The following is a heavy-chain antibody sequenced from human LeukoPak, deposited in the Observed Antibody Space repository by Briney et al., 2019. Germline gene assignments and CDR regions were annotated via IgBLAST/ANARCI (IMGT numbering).Heavy chain of an antibody. CDR1: GVTFSSYA. CDR3: ARGTGELLGYFDY. Sequence: SVKVSCTAAGVTFSSYAMSWVRQAPGQGLEWMGGIIPIFGTANYAQKVQGRVTITTDESTSTAYMELSSLRSEDTAVYYCARGTGELLGYFDYWGQGTLVTVSS. CDR2: IIPIFGTA. J-gene: IGHJ4*02. V-gene: IGHV1-69*05. D-gene: IGHD1-26*01.